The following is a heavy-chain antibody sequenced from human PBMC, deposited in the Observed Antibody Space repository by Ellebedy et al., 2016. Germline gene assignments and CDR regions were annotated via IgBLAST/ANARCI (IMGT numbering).Heavy chain of an antibody. CDR2: ISGSGGGT. CDR1: GFSFSSYA. D-gene: IGHD3-10*01. V-gene: IGHV3-23*01. Sequence: GGSLRLXXAASGFSFSSYAMSWVRQAPGKGLEWVSAISGSGGGTYCADSVKGRFTISRDNSKNTLYLQMNSLRAEDTAVYYCAKKYGSGSYYFDYWGQGTLVTVSS. J-gene: IGHJ4*02. CDR3: AKKYGSGSYYFDY.